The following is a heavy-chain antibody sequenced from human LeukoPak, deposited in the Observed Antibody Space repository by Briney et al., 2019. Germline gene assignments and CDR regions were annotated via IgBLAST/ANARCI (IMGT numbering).Heavy chain of an antibody. J-gene: IGHJ3*02. Sequence: GGSLRLSCAASGFTFSDYYMSWIRQAPGKGLEWVSYISSSGSTIYYADSVKGRFTISRDNAKNSLYLQTNSLRAEDTAVYYCAREGQRLGDDAFDIWGQGTMVTVSS. CDR1: GFTFSDYY. V-gene: IGHV3-11*01. D-gene: IGHD3-22*01. CDR3: AREGQRLGDDAFDI. CDR2: ISSSGSTI.